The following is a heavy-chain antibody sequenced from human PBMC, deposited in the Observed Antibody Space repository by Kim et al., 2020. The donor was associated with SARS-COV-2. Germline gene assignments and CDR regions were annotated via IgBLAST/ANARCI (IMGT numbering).Heavy chain of an antibody. V-gene: IGHV3-9*01. CDR3: AKDYYESSGYFSFDS. Sequence: SVKCRFSISRDNAKNSLYLQMNSLRGEDTALYYCAKDYYESSGYFSFDSWGLGTLVTVSS. D-gene: IGHD3-22*01. J-gene: IGHJ4*02.